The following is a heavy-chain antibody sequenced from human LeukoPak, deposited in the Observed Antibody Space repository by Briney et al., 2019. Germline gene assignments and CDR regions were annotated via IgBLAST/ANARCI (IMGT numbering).Heavy chain of an antibody. CDR1: GFTFGTYA. V-gene: IGHV3-21*01. D-gene: IGHD4-11*01. J-gene: IGHJ3*02. CDR3: ARGDESLQGNDALDI. CDR2: ISRSGRDI. Sequence: PRRSLRLSCAASGFTFGTYAMNWVRQAPGKGLEWVSSISRSGRDIYYADSVRGRFTISRDNARDSLYLQMNSLRGEDTAVYYCARGDESLQGNDALDIWGQGTMVTVSS.